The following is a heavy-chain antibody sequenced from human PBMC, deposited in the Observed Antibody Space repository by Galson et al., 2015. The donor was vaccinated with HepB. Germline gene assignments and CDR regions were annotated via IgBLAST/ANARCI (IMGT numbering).Heavy chain of an antibody. CDR1: GGTFSCYA. V-gene: IGHV1-69*13. Sequence: SVKVSCKASGGTFSCYAISWVRQALGQGLEWMGGIIPIFGTANYAQKFQGRVTITADESTSTAYMELSSLRSEDTAVYYCARDNAVTIFGVVTDAFDIWGQGTMVTVSS. CDR3: ARDNAVTIFGVVTDAFDI. J-gene: IGHJ3*02. CDR2: IIPIFGTA. D-gene: IGHD3-3*01.